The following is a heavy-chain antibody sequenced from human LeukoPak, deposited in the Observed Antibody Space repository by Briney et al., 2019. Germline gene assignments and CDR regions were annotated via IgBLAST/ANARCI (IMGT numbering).Heavy chain of an antibody. CDR3: AKKHAGGFGECPDY. CDR2: TSSDGSNK. D-gene: IGHD3-10*01. Sequence: PGGSLRLSCAASGFSFSLYGMHWVRQAPGKGLEWVAVTSSDGSNKYYADSVKGRFTISRDNSKNTLYLQMNSLRSEDTAVYYCAKKHAGGFGECPDYWGQGTLVTVSS. J-gene: IGHJ4*02. CDR1: GFSFSLYG. V-gene: IGHV3-30*18.